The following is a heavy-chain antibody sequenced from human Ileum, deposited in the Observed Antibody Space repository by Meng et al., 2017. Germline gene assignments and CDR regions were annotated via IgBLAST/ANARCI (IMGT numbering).Heavy chain of an antibody. CDR3: ARENDNWNYFYY. CDR2: INAGNGNI. V-gene: IGHV1-3*01. CDR1: GYTFRNYP. D-gene: IGHD1-1*01. Sequence: QVQLVQSGTEVKQVGASVKVSCTASGYTFRNYPLHWVRQAPGQRPEWMGGINAGNGNIKISQKFQGRITITSDTSATAYMELSSLRSEDTAVYFCARENDNWNYFYYWGQGSLVTVSS. J-gene: IGHJ4*02.